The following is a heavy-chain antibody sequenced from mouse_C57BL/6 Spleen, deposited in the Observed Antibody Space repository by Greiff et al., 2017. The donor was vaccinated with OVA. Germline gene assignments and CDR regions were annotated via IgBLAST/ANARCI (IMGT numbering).Heavy chain of an antibody. CDR3: ARGIYYYGSSYRFDY. J-gene: IGHJ2*01. V-gene: IGHV1-52*01. D-gene: IGHD1-1*01. CDR1: GYTFTSYW. Sequence: QVHVKQPGAELVRPGSSVKLSCKASGYTFTSYWMHWVKQRPIQGLEWIGNIDPSDSETHYNQKFKDKATLTVDKSSSTAYMQLSSLTSEDSAVYYCARGIYYYGSSYRFDYWGQGTTLTVSS. CDR2: IDPSDSET.